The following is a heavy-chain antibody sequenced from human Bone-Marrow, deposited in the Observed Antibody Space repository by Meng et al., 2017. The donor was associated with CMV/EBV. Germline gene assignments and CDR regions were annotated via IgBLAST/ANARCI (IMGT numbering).Heavy chain of an antibody. CDR2: ISAYNGNT. CDR1: GYTFTSYG. J-gene: IGHJ6*02. D-gene: IGHD2-15*01. CDR3: ARWAVVAARRNYYYYGMDV. Sequence: ASVKVSCKASGYTFTSYGISWVRQAPGQGLEWMGWISAYNGNTNYAQKLQGRVTMTTDTSTSTAYMELRSLRSDDTAVYYCARWAVVAARRNYYYYGMDVWGQGTTVNGAS. V-gene: IGHV1-18*01.